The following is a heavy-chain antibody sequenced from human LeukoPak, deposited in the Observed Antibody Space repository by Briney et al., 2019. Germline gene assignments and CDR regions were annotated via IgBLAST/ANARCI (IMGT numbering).Heavy chain of an antibody. CDR3: ARGSPQNTGYSPSWLDP. D-gene: IGHD3-9*01. CDR2: VYYSGST. CDR1: GGSISSGGYY. Sequence: SETLSLTCTVSGGSISSGGYYWAWIRQPPGKGLEWIGSVYYSGSTYYNPSLNSRVTISLDTSKDQFSLKLSSVTAADTAMYYCARGSPQNTGYSPSWLDPWGQGTLVTVSS. J-gene: IGHJ5*02. V-gene: IGHV4-39*07.